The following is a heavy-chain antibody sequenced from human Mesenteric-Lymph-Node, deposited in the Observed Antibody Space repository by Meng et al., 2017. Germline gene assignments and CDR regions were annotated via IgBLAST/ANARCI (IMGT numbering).Heavy chain of an antibody. CDR1: GYTFTSYY. V-gene: IGHV1-46*01. D-gene: IGHD3-10*01. J-gene: IGHJ3*02. Sequence: ASVNVSCKSSGYTFTSYYMHWVRQAPGQGLEWMGIINPSGGSTSYAQKFQGRVTITRDTSASTAYMGLSSLRSEDTAVYYCARQASYGSGSYSHPSGAFDIWGQGTMVTVSS. CDR3: ARQASYGSGSYSHPSGAFDI. CDR2: INPSGGST.